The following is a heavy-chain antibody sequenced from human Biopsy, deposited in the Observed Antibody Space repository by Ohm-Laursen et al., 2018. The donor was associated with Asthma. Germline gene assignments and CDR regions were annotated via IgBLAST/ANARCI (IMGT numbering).Heavy chain of an antibody. J-gene: IGHJ6*02. CDR3: AKILHNTSGQEVGGMDV. Sequence: SLRLSCSASGFTFRTYSMSWVRQAPGKGLEWVSSISSSSSYIYYADSVKGRFTISRDNAENSLCLQMNSLRTEDTGVYYCAKILHNTSGQEVGGMDVWGQGTTVTVSS. CDR2: ISSSSSYI. CDR1: GFTFRTYS. D-gene: IGHD2-2*01. V-gene: IGHV3-21*01.